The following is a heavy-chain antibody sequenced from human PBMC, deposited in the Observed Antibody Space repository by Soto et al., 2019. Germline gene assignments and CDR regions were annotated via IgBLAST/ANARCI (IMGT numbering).Heavy chain of an antibody. CDR1: GGTFSSYA. CDR3: ASCPHGVCYTPDNYYYYYGMDV. CDR2: IIPIFGTA. Sequence: QVQLVQSGAEVKKPGSSVKVSCKASGGTFSSYAISWVRQAPGQGLEWMGGIIPIFGTANYAQKFQGRVTITADASTSTAYMERSSLRAEDTAVYYCASCPHGVCYTPDNYYYYYGMDVWGQGSTVTVSS. J-gene: IGHJ6*02. V-gene: IGHV1-69*01. D-gene: IGHD2-8*01.